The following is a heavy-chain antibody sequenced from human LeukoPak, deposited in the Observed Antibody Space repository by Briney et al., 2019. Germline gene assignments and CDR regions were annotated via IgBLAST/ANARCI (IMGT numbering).Heavy chain of an antibody. J-gene: IGHJ4*02. D-gene: IGHD1-26*01. CDR1: GGSISSSSYY. CDR2: IYYSGST. V-gene: IGHV4-39*01. Sequence: PSETLSLTCTVSGGSISSSSYYWGWIRQPPGKGLEWIGTIYYSGSTYYNPSLKSRVTISVDTSKNQVSLKLSSVTAADTALYYCSRYSGRYGWGNFDYWGQGALVTVSS. CDR3: SRYSGRYGWGNFDY.